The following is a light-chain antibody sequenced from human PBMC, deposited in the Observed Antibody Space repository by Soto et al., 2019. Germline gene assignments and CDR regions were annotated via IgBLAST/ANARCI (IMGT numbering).Light chain of an antibody. Sequence: DIQMTQSPSSLSASVGDRVTITCQARHDITSYSNWYQHKPGKAPKLLIYAASILEAGVPSRFSGSGSGTDFTFTISSLQPEDVATYYCQKCDSLPIFGPGTTVDFK. CDR1: HDITSY. CDR3: QKCDSLPI. CDR2: AAS. J-gene: IGKJ3*01. V-gene: IGKV1-33*01.